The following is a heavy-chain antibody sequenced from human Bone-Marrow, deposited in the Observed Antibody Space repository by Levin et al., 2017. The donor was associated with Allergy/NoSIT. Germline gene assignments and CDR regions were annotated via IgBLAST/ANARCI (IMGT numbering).Heavy chain of an antibody. V-gene: IGHV1-69*04. Sequence: GASVKVSCKASGGTFSSYAISWVRQAPGQGLEWMGRIIPILGIANYAQKFQGRVTITADKSTSTAYMELSSLRSEDTAVYYCARLIWSGYYKVDYYYYGMDVWGQGTTVTVSS. CDR2: IIPILGIA. J-gene: IGHJ6*02. CDR1: GGTFSSYA. CDR3: ARLIWSGYYKVDYYYYGMDV. D-gene: IGHD3-3*01.